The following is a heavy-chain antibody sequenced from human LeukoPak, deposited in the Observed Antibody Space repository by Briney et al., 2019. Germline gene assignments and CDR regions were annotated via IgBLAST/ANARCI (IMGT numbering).Heavy chain of an antibody. CDR1: GYTLIEYY. CDR2: INPKSGGT. J-gene: IGHJ3*02. Sequence: ASVKVSCKASGYTLIEYYIYWVRQAPGQGLEWTGWINPKSGGTKYAQKFQGRVTMTTDTSISTAYMELSSLRSDDTAVYYCARNYYDSTGYYGDGAFDIWGQGTMVTVSS. V-gene: IGHV1-2*02. CDR3: ARNYYDSTGYYGDGAFDI. D-gene: IGHD3-22*01.